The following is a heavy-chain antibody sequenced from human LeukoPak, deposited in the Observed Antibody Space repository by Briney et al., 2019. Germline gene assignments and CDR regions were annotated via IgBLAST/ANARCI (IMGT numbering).Heavy chain of an antibody. CDR3: AKDRHYYDSGGYYGYFDY. D-gene: IGHD3-22*01. Sequence: TGGSLRLSCAASGFTFSTYAMHWVRQAPGKGLEWVAIISYDGNNKYYADSVKGRFTISRDNSKNTLYLQMNSLRAEDTAVYYCAKDRHYYDSGGYYGYFDYWGQGTLVTVSS. CDR1: GFTFSTYA. CDR2: ISYDGNNK. J-gene: IGHJ4*02. V-gene: IGHV3-30*18.